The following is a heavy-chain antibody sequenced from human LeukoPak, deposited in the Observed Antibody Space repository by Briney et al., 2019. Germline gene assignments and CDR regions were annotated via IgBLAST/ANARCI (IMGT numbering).Heavy chain of an antibody. Sequence: QSGGSLRLSCAASGFTFDDYAMHWVRQAPGKGLEWVSGISWNSGSIGYADSVKGRFTISRDNAENSLYLQMNSLRAEDTALYYCAKDLTYDSSGYYAFDIWGQGTMVTVSS. J-gene: IGHJ3*02. CDR2: ISWNSGSI. D-gene: IGHD3-22*01. V-gene: IGHV3-9*01. CDR1: GFTFDDYA. CDR3: AKDLTYDSSGYYAFDI.